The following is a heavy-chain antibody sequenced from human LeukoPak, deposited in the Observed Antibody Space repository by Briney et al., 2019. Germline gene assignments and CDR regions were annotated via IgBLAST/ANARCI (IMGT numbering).Heavy chain of an antibody. V-gene: IGHV1-2*02. D-gene: IGHD6-13*01. CDR3: ATGRHSSSWYYYYYMDV. J-gene: IGHJ6*03. Sequence: ASVKVSRKASGYSFTDKYMHWVRQAPGQGLEWMGWINPNSGGTNYAQKFQGRVTMTRDTSISTAYMELSSLRSEDTAVYYCATGRHSSSWYYYYYMDVWGKGTTVTVSS. CDR2: INPNSGGT. CDR1: GYSFTDKY.